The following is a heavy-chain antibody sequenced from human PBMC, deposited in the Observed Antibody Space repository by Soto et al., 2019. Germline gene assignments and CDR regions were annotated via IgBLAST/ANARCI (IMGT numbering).Heavy chain of an antibody. D-gene: IGHD3-22*01. Sequence: GSLRLSCAASGFTFSAYGIHWVRQAPGKGLEWVAVISHDGSNTNYADSVKGRFTFSRDNSKDTVYLQMNSLRAEVTAVYYCVKGEYYYDGSAYYPFDYWGQGRMVTVYS. J-gene: IGHJ4*02. CDR3: VKGEYYYDGSAYYPFDY. V-gene: IGHV3-30*18. CDR2: ISHDGSNT. CDR1: GFTFSAYG.